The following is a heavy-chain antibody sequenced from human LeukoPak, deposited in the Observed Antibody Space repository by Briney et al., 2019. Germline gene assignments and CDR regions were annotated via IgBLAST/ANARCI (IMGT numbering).Heavy chain of an antibody. J-gene: IGHJ4*02. D-gene: IGHD6-13*01. V-gene: IGHV4-30-4*08. Sequence: PSETLSLTCTVSGGSISSYYWSWIRQPPGKGLEWIGYIYYSGSTYYNPSLKSRVTISVDTSKNQFSLKLSSVTAADTAVYYCARDMAAAGGMGYFDYWGQGTLVTVSS. CDR1: GGSISSYY. CDR2: IYYSGST. CDR3: ARDMAAAGGMGYFDY.